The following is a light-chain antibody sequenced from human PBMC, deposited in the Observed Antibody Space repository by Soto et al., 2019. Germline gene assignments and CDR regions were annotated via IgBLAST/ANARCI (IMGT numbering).Light chain of an antibody. CDR1: KSVSNS. J-gene: IGKJ4*01. Sequence: EIVMTQSPATLSVSPGERAILSCRASKSVSNSLAWYQQKPGQAPRLLIYGASTRATGIPDRFSGSGSGTEFTLSISSLQSEDCAIYYCQQYNNWPPLTFGGGTKVEIK. CDR3: QQYNNWPPLT. CDR2: GAS. V-gene: IGKV3-15*01.